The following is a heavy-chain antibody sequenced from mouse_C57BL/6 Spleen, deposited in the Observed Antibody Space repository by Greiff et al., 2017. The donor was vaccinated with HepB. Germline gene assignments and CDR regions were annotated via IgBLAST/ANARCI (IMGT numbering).Heavy chain of an antibody. D-gene: IGHD2-4*01. J-gene: IGHJ3*01. CDR2: ISYDGSN. CDR1: GYSITSGYY. CDR3: ARAPSYDYVLFAY. Sequence: EVKLMESGPGLVKPSQSLSLTCSVTGYSITSGYYWNWIRQFPGNKLEWMGYISYDGSNNYNPSLKNRISITRDTSKNQFFLKLNSVTTEDTATYYCARAPSYDYVLFAYWGQGTLVTVSA. V-gene: IGHV3-6*01.